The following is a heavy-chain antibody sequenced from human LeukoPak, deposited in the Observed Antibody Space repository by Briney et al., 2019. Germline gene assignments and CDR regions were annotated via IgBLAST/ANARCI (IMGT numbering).Heavy chain of an antibody. D-gene: IGHD6-13*01. J-gene: IGHJ6*02. CDR1: GYTFTSYD. CDR2: INPSGGST. Sequence: ASVKVSCKASGYTFTSYDINWVRQATGQGLEWMGIINPSGGSTSYAQKFQGRVTMTRDTSTSTVYMELSSLRSEDTAVYYCASGQQLGYYYYGMDVWGQGTTVTVSS. V-gene: IGHV1-46*01. CDR3: ASGQQLGYYYYGMDV.